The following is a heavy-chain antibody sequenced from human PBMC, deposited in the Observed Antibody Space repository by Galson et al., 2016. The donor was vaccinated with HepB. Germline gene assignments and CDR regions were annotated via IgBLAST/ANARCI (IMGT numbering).Heavy chain of an antibody. CDR1: GGTFGPYS. Sequence: SVTVSCKASGGTFGPYSFSWVRQAPGQGIEWLGRVVPMLQMTTSAEKFQGRVTLTADTSTNIAYMELTSQRSDDTAVYYCARHIGHNSYLDVWGTGTMVTVSS. D-gene: IGHD5-24*01. J-gene: IGHJ6*04. CDR2: VVPMLQMT. CDR3: ARHIGHNSYLDV. V-gene: IGHV1-69*02.